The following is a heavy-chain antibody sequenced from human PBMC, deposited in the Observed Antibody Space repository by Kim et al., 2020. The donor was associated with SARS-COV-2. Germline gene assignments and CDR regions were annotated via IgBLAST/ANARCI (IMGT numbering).Heavy chain of an antibody. Sequence: STFYADSVKGRFTIARHNSKNTLYLQMNSLRAEDTAVYYCARDRGDDAFDIWGQGTMVTVSS. V-gene: IGHV3-53*04. CDR3: ARDRGDDAFDI. CDR2: ST. J-gene: IGHJ3*02.